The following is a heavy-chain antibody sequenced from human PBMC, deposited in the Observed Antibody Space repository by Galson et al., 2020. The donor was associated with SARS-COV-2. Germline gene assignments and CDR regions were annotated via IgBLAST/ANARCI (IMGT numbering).Heavy chain of an antibody. D-gene: IGHD6-19*01. Sequence: GGSLRLSCAASGFTFSSYCMSWVRQAPGQGLEWVANIKQDGSEKYYVDSVKGRFTISRDNAKNSLYLQMNSLRAEDTAVYYCARVQVGIEVAGDFDYWGQGTLVTVSS. J-gene: IGHJ4*02. V-gene: IGHV3-7*03. CDR1: GFTFSSYC. CDR2: IKQDGSEK. CDR3: ARVQVGIEVAGDFDY.